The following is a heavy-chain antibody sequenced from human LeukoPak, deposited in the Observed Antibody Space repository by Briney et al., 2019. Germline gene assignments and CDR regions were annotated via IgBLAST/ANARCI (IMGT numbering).Heavy chain of an antibody. CDR3: AKDDVYDSSGYYWWFVDV. Sequence: PGGSLRLSCAASGFTFSSDAMSWVRQAPGEGLEWVSAISGSGGSTSYADSVKGRFTISRDNSKNALYLQMNSLRAEDTAVYYCAKDDVYDSSGYYWWFVDVWGQGTTVTVSS. J-gene: IGHJ6*02. V-gene: IGHV3-23*01. CDR1: GFTFSSDA. CDR2: ISGSGGST. D-gene: IGHD3-22*01.